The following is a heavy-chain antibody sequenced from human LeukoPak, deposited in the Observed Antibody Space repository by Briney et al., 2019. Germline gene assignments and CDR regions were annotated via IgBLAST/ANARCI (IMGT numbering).Heavy chain of an antibody. Sequence: GGSLRLSCAASGFTFSSYAMSWVRQAPGKGLEWVSAISGSGGSTYYADSVKGRFTISRDNSKNTLYLQMNSLRAEDTAVYYCAKDRKEVEKESYYFDYWGQGTLVTVSS. CDR3: AKDRKEVEKESYYFDY. V-gene: IGHV3-23*01. CDR1: GFTFSSYA. CDR2: ISGSGGST. D-gene: IGHD5-24*01. J-gene: IGHJ4*02.